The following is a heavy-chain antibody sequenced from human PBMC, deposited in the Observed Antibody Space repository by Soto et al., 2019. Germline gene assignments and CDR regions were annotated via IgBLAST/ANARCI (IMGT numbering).Heavy chain of an antibody. Sequence: SETLSLTCAVSGGSISSGGYSWSWIRQPPGKGLEWIGYIYHSGSTYYNPSLKSRVTISVDRSKNQFSLKLSSVTAADTAVYYCARDKEEYYGSGSYIDYWGQGTLVTVSS. CDR2: IYHSGST. V-gene: IGHV4-30-2*01. J-gene: IGHJ4*02. CDR1: GGSISSGGYS. D-gene: IGHD3-10*01. CDR3: ARDKEEYYGSGSYIDY.